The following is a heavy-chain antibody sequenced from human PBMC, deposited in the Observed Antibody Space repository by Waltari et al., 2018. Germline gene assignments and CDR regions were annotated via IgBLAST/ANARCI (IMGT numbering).Heavy chain of an antibody. CDR1: GFIFSNYQ. D-gene: IGHD7-27*01. V-gene: IGHV3-48*03. CDR3: ATDLPGDRDFDF. Sequence: EVQLVESGGGLVQPGGSLRLSCVASGFIFSNYQMNWVRQAPGKGLEWVSFIRSGGSTIYADSVKGRFTISRDNAENSLYLQMNSLRVEDTAIYYCATDLPGDRDFDFWGQGTLVTVSS. CDR2: IRSGGSTI. J-gene: IGHJ4*02.